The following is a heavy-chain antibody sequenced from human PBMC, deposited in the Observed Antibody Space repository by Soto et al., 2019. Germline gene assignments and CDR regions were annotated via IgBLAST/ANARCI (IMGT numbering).Heavy chain of an antibody. CDR2: IYHSGST. D-gene: IGHD1-26*01. J-gene: IGHJ6*02. V-gene: IGHV4-4*02. CDR3: ASSGSYSDSGMDV. CDR1: GGSISSSNW. Sequence: SETLSLTCAVSGGSISSSNWWSWVRQPPGKGLEWIGEIYHSGSTNYNPSLKSRVTISVDKSKNQFSLKLSSVTAADTAVYYCASSGSYSDSGMDVWGQGTTVTVSS.